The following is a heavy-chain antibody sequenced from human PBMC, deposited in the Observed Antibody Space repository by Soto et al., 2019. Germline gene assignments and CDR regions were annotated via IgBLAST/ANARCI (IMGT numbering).Heavy chain of an antibody. CDR3: ARARLYCSGGSCYRPPKDAFDI. Sequence: GESLKISCNGSGYSFTSYWIGWVRQMPGKGLEWMGIIYPGDSDTRYSPSFQDQVTISADKSISTAYLQWSSLKASDTAMYYCARARLYCSGGSCYRPPKDAFDIWGQGTMVTVSS. J-gene: IGHJ3*02. V-gene: IGHV5-51*01. D-gene: IGHD2-15*01. CDR1: GYSFTSYW. CDR2: IYPGDSDT.